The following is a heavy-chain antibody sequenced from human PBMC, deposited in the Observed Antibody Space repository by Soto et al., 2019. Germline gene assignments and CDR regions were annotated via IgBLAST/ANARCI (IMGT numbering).Heavy chain of an antibody. D-gene: IGHD3-3*01. J-gene: IGHJ6*02. Sequence: PGGSLRLSCAASGFTFSSYGMHWVRQAPGKGLEWVVVISYDGSNKYYADSVKGRFTISRDNSKNTLYLQMNSLRAEDTAVYYCAKDQILEWSTYYYGMDVWGQGTTDTVSS. V-gene: IGHV3-30*18. CDR3: AKDQILEWSTYYYGMDV. CDR1: GFTFSSYG. CDR2: ISYDGSNK.